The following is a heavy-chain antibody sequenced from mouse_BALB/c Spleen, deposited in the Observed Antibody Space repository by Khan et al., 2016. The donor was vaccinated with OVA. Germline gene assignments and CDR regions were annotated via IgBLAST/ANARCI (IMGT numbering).Heavy chain of an antibody. J-gene: IGHJ4*01. CDR1: GYSITSNYA. Sequence: EVQLQESGPGLVKPSQSLSLTYTVTGYSITSNYAWSWIRQFPGNKLEWMGYISYSGYTNYNPSLKSRISVTRDTSENQFFLQLNSVTTGDTATYYCARQNYYGYALDYWGQGTSVTVSS. V-gene: IGHV3-2*02. D-gene: IGHD1-1*01. CDR2: ISYSGYT. CDR3: ARQNYYGYALDY.